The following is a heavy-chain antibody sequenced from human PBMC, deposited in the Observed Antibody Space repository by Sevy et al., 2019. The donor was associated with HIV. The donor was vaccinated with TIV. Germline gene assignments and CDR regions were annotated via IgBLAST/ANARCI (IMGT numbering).Heavy chain of an antibody. J-gene: IGHJ4*02. Sequence: SETLSLTCTVSGGSISSSSYYWGWIRQPPGKGLEWIGSIYYSGSTYYNPSLKSRVTISVDTSKNQFSLKLSSVTAADTAVYYCARHKRSIAAEYFDYWAREPWSPSPQ. CDR3: ARHKRSIAAEYFDY. V-gene: IGHV4-39*01. D-gene: IGHD6-25*01. CDR2: IYYSGST. CDR1: GGSISSSSYY.